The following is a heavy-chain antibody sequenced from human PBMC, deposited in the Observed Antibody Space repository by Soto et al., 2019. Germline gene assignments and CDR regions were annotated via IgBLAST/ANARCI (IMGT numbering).Heavy chain of an antibody. CDR2: IKNRANSYNT. J-gene: IGHJ4*02. D-gene: IGHD1-26*01. V-gene: IGHV3-72*01. CDR1: GFTFSDHY. CDR3: TRVRLGATTRYFDY. Sequence: EVQLVESGGGLVQPGGSLRLSCAASGFTFSDHYMDWVRQAPGKGLEWIGRIKNRANSYNTEYAASVRGRFTISRDDSMNSLFLQMNSLKAEDTALYYCTRVRLGATTRYFDYWGRGTLVSVSS.